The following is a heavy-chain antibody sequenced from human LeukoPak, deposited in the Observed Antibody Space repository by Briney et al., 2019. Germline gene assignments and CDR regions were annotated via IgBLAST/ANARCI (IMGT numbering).Heavy chain of an antibody. J-gene: IGHJ4*02. Sequence: ASVKVSCKASGYTFTSYYMHWARQAPGQGLEWMGIINPSGGSTSYAQKFQGRVTMTRDTSISTAYMELSRLRSDDTAVYYCARDVGTVTTIWGQGTLVTVSA. D-gene: IGHD4-11*01. CDR2: INPSGGST. CDR1: GYTFTSYY. V-gene: IGHV1-46*01. CDR3: ARDVGTVTTI.